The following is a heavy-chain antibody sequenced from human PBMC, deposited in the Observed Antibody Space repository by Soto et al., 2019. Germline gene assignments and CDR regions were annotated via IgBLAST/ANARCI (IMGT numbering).Heavy chain of an antibody. CDR1: GGSISSGDYF. J-gene: IGHJ4*02. CDR2: IYYTGST. Sequence: SETLSLTCTVSGGSISSGDYFWSWIRQPPGKGLEWIGYIYYTGSTYYNPSLKSRVTISLDTSKNQFSLKLSSVTAADTAVYYSARESKLADSYWGQGTLVTVSS. V-gene: IGHV4-30-4*01. D-gene: IGHD3-22*01. CDR3: ARESKLADSY.